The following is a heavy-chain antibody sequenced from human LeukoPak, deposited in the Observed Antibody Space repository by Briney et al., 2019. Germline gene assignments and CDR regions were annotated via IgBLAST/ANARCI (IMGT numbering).Heavy chain of an antibody. Sequence: PGGSLRLSCAASGFTFSSYEMNWVRQAPGKGLEWVSYISSSGSTIYYADSVKGRFTISRDNAKNSLYLQMNSLRAEDTAVYYCAKTPAWDTMIVVAREYFDYWGQGTLVTVSS. V-gene: IGHV3-48*03. D-gene: IGHD3-22*01. J-gene: IGHJ4*02. CDR3: AKTPAWDTMIVVAREYFDY. CDR1: GFTFSSYE. CDR2: ISSSGSTI.